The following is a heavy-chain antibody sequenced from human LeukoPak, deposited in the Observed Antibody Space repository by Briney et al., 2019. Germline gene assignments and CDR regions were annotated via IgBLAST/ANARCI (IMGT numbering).Heavy chain of an antibody. Sequence: PGGSLRLSCAASGFTFSIYWMSWVRQAPGKGLEWMGGFDPEDGETIYAQKFQGRVTMTEDTSTDTAYMELSSLRSEDTAVYYCATGGWKSFDYWGQGTLVTVSS. CDR1: GFTFSIYW. J-gene: IGHJ4*02. V-gene: IGHV1-24*01. D-gene: IGHD6-19*01. CDR3: ATGGWKSFDY. CDR2: FDPEDGET.